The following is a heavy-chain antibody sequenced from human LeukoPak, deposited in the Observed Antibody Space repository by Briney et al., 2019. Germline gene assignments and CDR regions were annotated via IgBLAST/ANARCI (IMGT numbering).Heavy chain of an antibody. Sequence: SETLSLTCAVYGGSFSGYYWSWIRQPPGKGLEWIGEINHSGSTNYNPSLKSRVTISVDTSKNQFSLKLSSVTAADTAVYYCARHWVLLLWFGEPRGWFDPWGQGTLVTVSS. CDR3: ARHWVLLLWFGEPRGWFDP. CDR2: INHSGST. V-gene: IGHV4-34*01. D-gene: IGHD3-10*01. CDR1: GGSFSGYY. J-gene: IGHJ5*02.